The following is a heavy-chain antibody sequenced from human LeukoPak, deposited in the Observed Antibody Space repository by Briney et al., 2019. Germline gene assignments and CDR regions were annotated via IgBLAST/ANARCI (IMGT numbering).Heavy chain of an antibody. CDR3: ARGPYVSLWFGEFPSFDY. CDR1: GYTFTSYG. Sequence: ASVKVSCKASGYTFTSYGISWVRQAPGQGLEWMGWISAYNGNTNYAQKLQGRVTMTTDTSTSTAYMELRSLRSDDTAVYYCARGPYVSLWFGEFPSFDYWGQGTLVAVSS. J-gene: IGHJ4*02. D-gene: IGHD3-10*01. CDR2: ISAYNGNT. V-gene: IGHV1-18*01.